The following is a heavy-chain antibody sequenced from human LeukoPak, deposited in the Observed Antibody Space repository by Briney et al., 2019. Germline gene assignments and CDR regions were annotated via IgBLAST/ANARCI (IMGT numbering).Heavy chain of an antibody. CDR3: ARSSSGWYNNYYYMDV. CDR1: GGTFSSYA. Sequence: PGASVKVSCKASGGTFSSYAISWVRQAPGQGLEWMGGIIPIFGTANYAQKFQGRVTITADKSTSTAYMELSSLRSEDTAVYYCARSSSGWYNNYYYMDVWGKGTTVTVSS. J-gene: IGHJ6*03. V-gene: IGHV1-69*06. CDR2: IIPIFGTA. D-gene: IGHD6-19*01.